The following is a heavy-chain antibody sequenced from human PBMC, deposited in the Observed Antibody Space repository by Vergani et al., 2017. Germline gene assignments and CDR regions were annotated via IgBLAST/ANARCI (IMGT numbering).Heavy chain of an antibody. CDR2: ISSGGST. Sequence: EVQLVESGGGLVQPGGSLRLSCAASGFTVSSNYMSWVRQAPGKGLEWVSVISSGGSTYYADSVKGRFTISRHNSKNTLYLQMNSLRAEDTAVYYCAREEGYSSSSDWGQGTLVTGSS. CDR1: GFTVSSNY. J-gene: IGHJ4*02. D-gene: IGHD6-6*01. CDR3: AREEGYSSSSD. V-gene: IGHV3-53*04.